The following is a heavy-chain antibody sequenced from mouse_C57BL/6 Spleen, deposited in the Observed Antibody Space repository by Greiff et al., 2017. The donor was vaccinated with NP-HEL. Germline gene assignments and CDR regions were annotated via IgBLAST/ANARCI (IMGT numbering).Heavy chain of an antibody. CDR1: GFTFSSYA. CDR3: ARGESNHPGFAY. Sequence: EVKLMESGGGLVKPGGSLKLSCAASGFTFSSYAMSWVRQTPEKRLEWVATISDGGSYTYYPDTVKGRFTISRDNAKNNLYLQMSHLKSEDTAMYYCARGESNHPGFAYWGQGTLVTVAA. V-gene: IGHV5-4*03. D-gene: IGHD2-5*01. J-gene: IGHJ3*01. CDR2: ISDGGSYT.